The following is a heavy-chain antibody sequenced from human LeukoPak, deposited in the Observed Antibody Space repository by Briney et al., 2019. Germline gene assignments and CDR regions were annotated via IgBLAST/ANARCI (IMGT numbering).Heavy chain of an antibody. CDR2: ISGSRGST. Sequence: PGGSLRLSCAASGFTFSSYAMSWVRQAPGKGLEWVSAISGSRGSTYYADSVKGRFTISRDNSKNTLYLQMNSLRAEDTAVYYCAKGEASDYGAYYFDYWGQGTLVTVSS. D-gene: IGHD4-17*01. CDR1: GFTFSSYA. V-gene: IGHV3-23*01. CDR3: AKGEASDYGAYYFDY. J-gene: IGHJ4*02.